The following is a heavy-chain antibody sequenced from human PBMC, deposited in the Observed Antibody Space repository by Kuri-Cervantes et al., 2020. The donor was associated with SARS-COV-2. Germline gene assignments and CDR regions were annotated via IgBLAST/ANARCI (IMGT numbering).Heavy chain of an antibody. J-gene: IGHJ4*02. Sequence: GGSLRLSCAASGFTFSSYAMHWVRQAPGKGLEWVAVISYDGSNKYYADSVKGRFTISRDNSKNTLYLQMNSLRAEDTAVYYCARAAGPNDYWGKGTLVTVSS. CDR1: GFTFSSYA. V-gene: IGHV3-30*04. CDR3: ARAAGPNDY. CDR2: ISYDGSNK.